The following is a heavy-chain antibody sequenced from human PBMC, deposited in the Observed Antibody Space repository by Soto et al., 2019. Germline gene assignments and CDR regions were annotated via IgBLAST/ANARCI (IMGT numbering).Heavy chain of an antibody. V-gene: IGHV1-18*04. CDR1: GYTFTSYG. CDR2: ISAYNGNT. Sequence: QVQLVQSGAEVKKPGSSVKVSCKASGYTFTSYGISWVRQAPGQGLEWMGWISAYNGNTNYAQKLQGRVTMTTDTATSTAYMEMRSLRSDDTAVYYCARGERGDYYYYYGMDVWGQGTTVTVSS. J-gene: IGHJ6*02. CDR3: ARGERGDYYYYYGMDV. D-gene: IGHD1-1*01.